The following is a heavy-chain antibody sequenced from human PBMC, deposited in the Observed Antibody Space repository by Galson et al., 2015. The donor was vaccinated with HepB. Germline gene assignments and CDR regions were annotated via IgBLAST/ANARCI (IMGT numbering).Heavy chain of an antibody. CDR3: TTDRKAVGIVVVPTAH. CDR2: IKSKTDVGTT. D-gene: IGHD2-2*01. J-gene: IGHJ4*02. CDR1: GFTFSNAW. V-gene: IGHV3-15*01. Sequence: SLRLSCAASGFTFSNAWMSWVRQAPGKGLEWVGRIKSKTDVGTTVYAAPVHGRFTISRDDSKNTLYLQMNSLKTEDTAVYYCTTDRKAVGIVVVPTAHWGQGTLVTVSS.